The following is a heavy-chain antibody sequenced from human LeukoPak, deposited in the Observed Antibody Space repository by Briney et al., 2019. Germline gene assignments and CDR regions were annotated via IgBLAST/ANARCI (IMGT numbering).Heavy chain of an antibody. CDR1: GGSISSSSYY. V-gene: IGHV4-39*01. Sequence: PSETLSLTCTVSGGSISSSSYYWGWIRQPPGKGLEWFVSIYYSGSTYYNPSLKSRVTISVDTSKNQFSLKLSSVTAADTAVYYCARQGGYSTSWYGVDYWGQGTLVTVSS. D-gene: IGHD6-13*01. CDR3: ARQGGYSTSWYGVDY. J-gene: IGHJ4*02. CDR2: IYYSGST.